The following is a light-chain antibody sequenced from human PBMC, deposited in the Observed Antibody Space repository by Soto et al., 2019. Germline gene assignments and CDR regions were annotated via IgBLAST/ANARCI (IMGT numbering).Light chain of an antibody. CDR1: SNDVGGYNY. CDR3: ISYTGSSTYV. Sequence: QSALTQPASVSGSPGQSITISCTGTSNDVGGYNYVSWYQQHPGKAPKLMIYDVSNRPSGVSNRFSGSKSANTASLTISGIQTEDESDSYCISYTGSSTYVFGTGNKQTVL. CDR2: DVS. J-gene: IGLJ1*01. V-gene: IGLV2-14*03.